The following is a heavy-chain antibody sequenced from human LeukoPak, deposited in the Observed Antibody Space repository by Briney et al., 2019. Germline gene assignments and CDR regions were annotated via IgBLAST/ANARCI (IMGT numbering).Heavy chain of an antibody. V-gene: IGHV5-51*01. CDR1: GYSFTSYW. D-gene: IGHD5-18*01. CDR3: ARQTAMGRSGDY. J-gene: IGHJ4*02. Sequence: GESLKFSCKASGYSFTSYWIGWVRQMPGKGLEWMGIIDRSDSETRYTPSFQGQVTISVDKSLTTADLQWNSLKASGTAMYYCARQTAMGRSGDYWGQGTLVTVSS. CDR2: IDRSDSET.